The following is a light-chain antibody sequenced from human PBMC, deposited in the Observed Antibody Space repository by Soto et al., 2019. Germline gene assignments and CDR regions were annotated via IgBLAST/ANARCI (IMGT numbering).Light chain of an antibody. J-gene: IGLJ3*02. CDR2: EDT. Sequence: HSALTQPASVSGSPGQSITISCTGTSSDVGGYKLVSWYQQYPGKAPKLIIYEDTKRPSGVSNRFSGSKSGNTASLTISGLQAEDEADYHCCSYADTFGVFGGGTKLTVL. CDR1: SSDVGGYKL. CDR3: CSYADTFGV. V-gene: IGLV2-23*01.